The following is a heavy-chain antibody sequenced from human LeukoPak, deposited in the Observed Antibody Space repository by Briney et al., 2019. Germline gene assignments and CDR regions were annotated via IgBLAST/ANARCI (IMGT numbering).Heavy chain of an antibody. CDR2: IYDSRTI. Sequence: SETLSLTCTVSGGSISSGSHHWGWFRQSPGKGLEWIGSIYDSRTIYYNPSLNSRVTISAVTSKNQFSLQLNSVTAADTAVYYCARHDGRSGGTMGALDSWGQGSLVAVSS. D-gene: IGHD4-23*01. V-gene: IGHV4-39*01. CDR1: GGSISSGSHH. CDR3: ARHDGRSGGTMGALDS. J-gene: IGHJ4*02.